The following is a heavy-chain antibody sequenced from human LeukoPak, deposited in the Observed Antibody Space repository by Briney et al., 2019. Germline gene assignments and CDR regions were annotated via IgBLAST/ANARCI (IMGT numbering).Heavy chain of an antibody. V-gene: IGHV6-1*01. CDR3: ARGYGRGDYFDY. CDR1: GDSVSSNSAA. D-gene: IGHD2-15*01. Sequence: SQTLSLTCAISGDSVSSNSAAWTWIGQSPSRGLEWLGRTYYRSKWYNDYAVSVKSRITINPDTSKNLFSLHLNSVTPEDTAVYYCARGYGRGDYFDYWGQGTLGTVSS. CDR2: TYYRSKWYN. J-gene: IGHJ4*02.